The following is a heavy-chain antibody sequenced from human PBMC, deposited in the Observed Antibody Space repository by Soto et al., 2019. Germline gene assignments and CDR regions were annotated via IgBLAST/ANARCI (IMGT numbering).Heavy chain of an antibody. CDR2: ISYDGSNK. CDR3: ARALEVVADPKEGYYYYYYGMDV. J-gene: IGHJ6*02. D-gene: IGHD2-15*01. Sequence: PGGSLRLSCAASGFTFSSYGMHWVRQAPGKGLEWVAVISYDGSNKYYADSVKGRFTISRDNSKNTLYLQMNSLRAEDTAVYYCARALEVVADPKEGYYYYYYGMDVWGQGTTVTVSS. CDR1: GFTFSSYG. V-gene: IGHV3-30*03.